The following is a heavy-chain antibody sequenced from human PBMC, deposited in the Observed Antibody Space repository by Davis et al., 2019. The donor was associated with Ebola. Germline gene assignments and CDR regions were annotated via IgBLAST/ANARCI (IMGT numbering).Heavy chain of an antibody. Sequence: GESLKISCTASGFTVSSNHMSWVRQAPGKGLEWVSVIYDQSTAYADAVRGRFIISRDKSNNTLYLEMNSLRAEDTAIYYCSKGSDFWSGYYNGFDSWGQGTMVTVSS. CDR3: SKGSDFWSGYYNGFDS. CDR1: GFTVSSNH. CDR2: IYDQST. V-gene: IGHV3-53*01. J-gene: IGHJ5*01. D-gene: IGHD3-3*01.